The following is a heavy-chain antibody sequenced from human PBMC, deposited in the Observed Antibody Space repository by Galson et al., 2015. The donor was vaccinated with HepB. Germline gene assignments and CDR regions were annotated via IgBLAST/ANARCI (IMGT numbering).Heavy chain of an antibody. CDR3: AKNRGINLGMTSDY. J-gene: IGHJ4*02. CDR2: ISASGGNT. Sequence: SLRLSCAASGFTFSSYAMNWIRQAPGKGLEWVSGISASGGNTHYADSVKGRFTISRDNSKNTLYLQMNSMRAEDTAVYYCAKNRGINLGMTSDYWGQGSLVTVSS. D-gene: IGHD3-10*01. CDR1: GFTFSSYA. V-gene: IGHV3-23*01.